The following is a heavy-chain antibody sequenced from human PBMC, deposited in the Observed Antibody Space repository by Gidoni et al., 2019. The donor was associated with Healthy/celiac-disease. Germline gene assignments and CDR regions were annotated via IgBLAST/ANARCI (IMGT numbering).Heavy chain of an antibody. J-gene: IGHJ6*02. D-gene: IGHD2-15*01. CDR3: AKDVAWRYGMDV. Sequence: EVQLVESGGGLVPPGRSLRLSCAASGFTFDDYAMHWVRQAPGKGLEWVSGIRWNSGSIGYADSVKGRFTISRDNAKNSLYLQMNSLRAEDTALYYCAKDVAWRYGMDVWGQGTTVTVSS. CDR2: IRWNSGSI. V-gene: IGHV3-9*01. CDR1: GFTFDDYA.